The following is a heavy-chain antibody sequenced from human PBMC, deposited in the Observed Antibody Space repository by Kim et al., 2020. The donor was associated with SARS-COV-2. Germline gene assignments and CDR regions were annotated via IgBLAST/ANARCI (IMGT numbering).Heavy chain of an antibody. Sequence: NPSLKSRVTIPVDTSKNQFALKLSSVTAADTAVYYGARPRYSYGSYFDYWGQGTLVTVSS. V-gene: IGHV4-39*01. J-gene: IGHJ4*02. D-gene: IGHD5-18*01. CDR3: ARPRYSYGSYFDY.